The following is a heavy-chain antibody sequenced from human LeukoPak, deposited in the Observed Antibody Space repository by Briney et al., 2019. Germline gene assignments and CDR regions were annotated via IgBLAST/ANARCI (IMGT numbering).Heavy chain of an antibody. V-gene: IGHV3-23*01. Sequence: GGSLRLSCAASGFNFADSAMSWVRQTPRKGLEWVSLISFNGKNTYYGDSVKGRFTISRDNSKDTVYLQMNSLRAEDTAIFYWARDIELSTWGPGTMVTVSS. D-gene: IGHD5-12*01. CDR1: GFNFADSA. J-gene: IGHJ3*01. CDR2: ISFNGKNT. CDR3: ARDIELST.